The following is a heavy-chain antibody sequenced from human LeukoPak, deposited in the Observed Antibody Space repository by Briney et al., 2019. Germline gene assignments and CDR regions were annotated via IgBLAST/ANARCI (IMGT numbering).Heavy chain of an antibody. Sequence: SVKVSCKASGGTFSSYAISWVRQAPGQGLEWVGGIIPIFGTANYAQKFQGRVTITADESTSTAYMELSSLRSEDTAVYYCARGEVEMATITAFDYWGQGTLVTVSS. V-gene: IGHV1-69*13. CDR1: GGTFSSYA. CDR2: IIPIFGTA. J-gene: IGHJ4*02. D-gene: IGHD5-24*01. CDR3: ARGEVEMATITAFDY.